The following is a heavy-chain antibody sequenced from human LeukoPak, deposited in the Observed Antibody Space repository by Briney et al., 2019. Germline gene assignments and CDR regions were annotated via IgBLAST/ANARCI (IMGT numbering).Heavy chain of an antibody. Sequence: GALVKVSCKASGGTFSSYAISWVRQAPGQGLEWMGGIIPIFGTANYAQKFQGRVTITADESTSTAYMELSSLRSEDTAVYYCARYGGNNAFDIWGQGTMVTVSS. D-gene: IGHD4-23*01. CDR2: IIPIFGTA. CDR3: ARYGGNNAFDI. V-gene: IGHV1-69*01. CDR1: GGTFSSYA. J-gene: IGHJ3*02.